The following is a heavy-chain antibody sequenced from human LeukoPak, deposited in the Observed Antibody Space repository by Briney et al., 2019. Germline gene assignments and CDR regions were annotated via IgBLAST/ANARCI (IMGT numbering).Heavy chain of an antibody. CDR3: ARDVAGVEMATISALN. CDR2: INHSGST. V-gene: IGHV4-34*01. J-gene: IGHJ4*02. Sequence: SETLSLTCAVYGGSFSGYYWSWIRQPPGKGLEWIGEINHSGSTNYNPSLKSRVTISVDTSKNQFSLKLSSVTAADTAVYYCARDVAGVEMATISALNWGQGTLVTVSS. CDR1: GGSFSGYY. D-gene: IGHD5-24*01.